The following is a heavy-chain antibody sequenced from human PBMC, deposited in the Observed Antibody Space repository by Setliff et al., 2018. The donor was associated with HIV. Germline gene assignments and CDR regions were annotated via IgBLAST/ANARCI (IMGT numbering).Heavy chain of an antibody. CDR3: AKDRSVRDYNYHYLDV. CDR1: GFAFSTYG. Sequence: SLRLSCAASGFAFSTYGMHWVRQAPGKGLEWVAFIQYDGKRIYYGESVNGRFTISRDNPKNTLYLQMNSLRPEDTAVYYCAKDRSVRDYNYHYLDVWG. V-gene: IGHV3-30*02. CDR2: IQYDGKRI. D-gene: IGHD2-15*01. J-gene: IGHJ6*03.